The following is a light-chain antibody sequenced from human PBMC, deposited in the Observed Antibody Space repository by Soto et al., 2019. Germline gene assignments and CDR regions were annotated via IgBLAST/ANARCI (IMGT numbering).Light chain of an antibody. Sequence: QSALTQPASVSGSPGQSITISCTGTSSDVGGYNYVSWYQHHPGQAPKLIIYDVIKRPSGVPNRFSGSKSGNTASLTLSGLQPEDEADYYCTSFTPSNNPHVVFGGGTKLTVL. J-gene: IGLJ2*01. CDR1: SSDVGGYNY. V-gene: IGLV2-14*03. CDR3: TSFTPSNNPHVV. CDR2: DVI.